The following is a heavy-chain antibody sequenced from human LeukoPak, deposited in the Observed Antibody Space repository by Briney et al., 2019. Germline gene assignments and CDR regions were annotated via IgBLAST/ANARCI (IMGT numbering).Heavy chain of an antibody. CDR3: ASGSSGWYLGSDY. CDR2: IYYSGST. J-gene: IGHJ4*02. CDR1: GSSISNTSYY. Sequence: ETLSLTCTVSGSSISNTSYYWGWIRQPPGKGLEGIVSIYYSGSTYYNPSLKSRVTISVDTSKNQFSLKLSSVTAADTAVYYCASGSSGWYLGSDYWGQGTLVTVSS. V-gene: IGHV4-39*01. D-gene: IGHD6-19*01.